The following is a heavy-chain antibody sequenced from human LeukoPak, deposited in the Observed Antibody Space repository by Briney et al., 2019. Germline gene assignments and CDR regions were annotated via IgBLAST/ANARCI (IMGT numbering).Heavy chain of an antibody. CDR1: GGSISRSSYY. D-gene: IGHD3-10*01. V-gene: IGHV4-39*07. CDR3: ARGYGSGSYYEY. Sequence: PSETLSLTCSVSGGSISRSSYYWGWIRQPPGKGLEWIGEINRGGSTNYNPSLKNRVTMSVDMSKNQFSLKLSSVTAADTAVYYCARGYGSGSYYEYWGQGTLVTVSS. CDR2: INRGGST. J-gene: IGHJ4*02.